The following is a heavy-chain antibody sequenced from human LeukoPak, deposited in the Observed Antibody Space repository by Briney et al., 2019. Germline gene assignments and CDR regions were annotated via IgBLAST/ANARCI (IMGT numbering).Heavy chain of an antibody. V-gene: IGHV4-4*02. CDR3: ARGEGVRLGELSPLDY. D-gene: IGHD3-16*02. CDR2: IYHSGST. CDR1: GGSISSSNW. Sequence: SGTLSLTCAVSGGSISSSNWWSWVRQPPGKGLEWIGEIYHSGSTNYNPSLKSRVTISVDKSKNQFSLKLSSVTAADTAVYYCARGEGVRLGELSPLDYWGQGTLVTVSS. J-gene: IGHJ4*02.